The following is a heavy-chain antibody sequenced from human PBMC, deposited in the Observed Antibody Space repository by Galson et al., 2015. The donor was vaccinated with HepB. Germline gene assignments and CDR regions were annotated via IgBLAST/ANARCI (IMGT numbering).Heavy chain of an antibody. CDR1: GFFLSSFA. D-gene: IGHD4/OR15-4a*01. CDR3: ARDRGLHEDLTPIDY. Sequence: SLRLSCAASGFFLSSFAMHWGRQAPGKGLEWVTVISYDGADKFYADSVKGRFTISRDNSKNTVYLQMNSLRREDTAVYYCARDRGLHEDLTPIDYWGQGTLVTVSS. J-gene: IGHJ4*02. V-gene: IGHV3-30-3*01. CDR2: ISYDGADK.